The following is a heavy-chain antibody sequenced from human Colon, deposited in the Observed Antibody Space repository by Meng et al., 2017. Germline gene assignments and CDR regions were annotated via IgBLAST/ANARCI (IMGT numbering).Heavy chain of an antibody. D-gene: IGHD2-15*01. Sequence: GESLKISCSASAFTFSSYAIHWVRQAPGKGLEWVAVISYDGTNKYYADSVKGRFNITRDNYKNTLYLQMNSLRVDDTAVYYCGGGGVVAAICHFVDYWGQGTLVTVSS. CDR3: GGGGVVAAICHFVDY. V-gene: IGHV3-30*04. J-gene: IGHJ4*02. CDR2: ISYDGTNK. CDR1: AFTFSSYA.